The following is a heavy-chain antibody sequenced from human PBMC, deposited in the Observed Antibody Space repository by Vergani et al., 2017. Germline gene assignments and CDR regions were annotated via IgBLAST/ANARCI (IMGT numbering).Heavy chain of an antibody. V-gene: IGHV4-4*09. Sequence: QVRLQESGPGLVKPSETLSLTCSVSGGSMSGYYWSWIRQTPGKGLEWIGSLSTIGGATHASHNHSLKGRVSISVDTSKSQFSLRLTSVTAADSAIYYCASARGTGRDWYFDHWGRGTLVTVSS. CDR3: ASARGTGRDWYFDH. D-gene: IGHD1-14*01. CDR2: LSTIGGA. CDR1: GGSMSGYY. J-gene: IGHJ2*01.